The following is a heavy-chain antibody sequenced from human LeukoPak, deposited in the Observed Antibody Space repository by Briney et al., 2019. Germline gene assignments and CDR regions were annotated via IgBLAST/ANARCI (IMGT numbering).Heavy chain of an antibody. Sequence: PGGSLRLSCAASGFTFTTYAMSWVRQAPGRGMEWVSAISGNGTYIYYADSVRGRFTVSRDNSKNTLDLQMNSLRGEDTAVYYCAKAVASGRSLDYWAQGTLVTVSS. CDR3: AKAVASGRSLDY. D-gene: IGHD6-19*01. CDR1: GFTFTTYA. CDR2: ISGNGTYI. V-gene: IGHV3-23*01. J-gene: IGHJ4*02.